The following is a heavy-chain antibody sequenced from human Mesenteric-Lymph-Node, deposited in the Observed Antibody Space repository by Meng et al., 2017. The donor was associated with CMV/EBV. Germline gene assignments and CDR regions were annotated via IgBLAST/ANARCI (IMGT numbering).Heavy chain of an antibody. Sequence: CKASGGTFTGYYMHWVRQAPGRGLEWMGWINPNSGGTNYAQKFQGWVTMTRDTSISTAYMELSRLRSDDTAVYYCAREYSSGWYFDYWGQGTLVTVSS. CDR1: GGTFTGYY. CDR3: AREYSSGWYFDY. V-gene: IGHV1-2*04. CDR2: INPNSGGT. J-gene: IGHJ4*02. D-gene: IGHD6-19*01.